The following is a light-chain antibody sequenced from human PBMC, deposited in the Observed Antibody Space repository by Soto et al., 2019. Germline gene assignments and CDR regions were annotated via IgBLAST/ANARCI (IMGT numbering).Light chain of an antibody. V-gene: IGKV1D-12*01. CDR1: QAISTW. J-gene: IGKJ1*01. CDR2: SAS. Sequence: DIQMTQSPSSVSASVGDRVTITCRASQAISTWLAWYQQNPGKAPKLLIYSASNLQSGVPSRFSGSGSGTDFTLTIISLQPEDFATYYCQQANSFPRTFGQGTKVEIK. CDR3: QQANSFPRT.